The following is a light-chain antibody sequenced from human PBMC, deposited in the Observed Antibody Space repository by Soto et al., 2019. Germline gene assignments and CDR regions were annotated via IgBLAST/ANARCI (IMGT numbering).Light chain of an antibody. CDR1: QTISNW. Sequence: DIQMTRSPSTLSASVGDRVTITCRASQTISNWLAWYQQKPGQAPKLLIYDAYSLESGVPSRFSGSASGTEFTLTISSLQPDDFATYYCQQYNSYQYTFGQGTNLEI. J-gene: IGKJ2*01. V-gene: IGKV1-5*01. CDR2: DAY. CDR3: QQYNSYQYT.